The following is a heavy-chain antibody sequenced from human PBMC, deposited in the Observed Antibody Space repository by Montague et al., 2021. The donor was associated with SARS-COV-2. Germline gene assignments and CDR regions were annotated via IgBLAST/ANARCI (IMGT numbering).Heavy chain of an antibody. CDR2: ISHSGSA. Sequence: SETLSLTCNVSGDSISSANYQWAWFRPPPGKGLQWVGSISHSGSAYYNPSLKSRLTISVDMSKRLFSLDVVSVAVADTAFYYCAGQVGDFWTGFYVDAWGQGTLVTVSS. J-gene: IGHJ5*02. D-gene: IGHD3/OR15-3a*01. V-gene: IGHV4-39*01. CDR3: AGQVGDFWTGFYVDA. CDR1: GDSISSANYQ.